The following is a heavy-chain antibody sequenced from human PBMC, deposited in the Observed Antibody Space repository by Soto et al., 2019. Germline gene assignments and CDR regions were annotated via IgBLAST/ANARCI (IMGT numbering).Heavy chain of an antibody. Sequence: PSETLSLTCTVSGGSISSYYWSWIRQPPGKGLEWIGYIYYSGSTNYNPSLKSRVTISVDTSKNQFSLKLSSVTAADTAVYYCAREMSGCSSTSCYSPWFDPWGQGTLVTVSS. CDR2: IYYSGST. J-gene: IGHJ5*02. V-gene: IGHV4-59*01. CDR3: AREMSGCSSTSCYSPWFDP. CDR1: GGSISSYY. D-gene: IGHD2-2*01.